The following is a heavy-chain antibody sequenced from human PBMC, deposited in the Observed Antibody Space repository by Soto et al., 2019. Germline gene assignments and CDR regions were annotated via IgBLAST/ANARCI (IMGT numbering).Heavy chain of an antibody. CDR2: IYHSGST. D-gene: IGHD3-9*01. Sequence: SETLSLTCAVSGGSISSGGYSWSWIRQPPGKGLEWIGYIYHSGSTYYNPSLKSRVTISVDRSKNQFSLKLSSVTAADTAVYYCARVNKLRYGWFDPWGQGTPVTVSS. J-gene: IGHJ5*02. V-gene: IGHV4-30-2*01. CDR1: GGSISSGGYS. CDR3: ARVNKLRYGWFDP.